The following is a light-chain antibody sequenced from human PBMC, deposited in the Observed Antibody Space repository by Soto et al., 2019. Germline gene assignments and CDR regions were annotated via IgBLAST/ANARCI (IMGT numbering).Light chain of an antibody. CDR1: SSNIGAAYD. Sequence: QLVLTQPPSVSGAPGQKITISCTRSSSNIGAAYDVHWYQHLPGTAPKLLIYGNNNRPSGVPDRFSGSKSGTSASLAITGLQAEDEADYYCQSYDSSLSGWVFGGWTKVTVL. J-gene: IGLJ3*02. CDR3: QSYDSSLSGWV. V-gene: IGLV1-40*01. CDR2: GNN.